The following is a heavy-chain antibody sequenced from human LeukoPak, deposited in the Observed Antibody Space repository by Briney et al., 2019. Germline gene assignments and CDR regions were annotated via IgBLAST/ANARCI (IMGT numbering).Heavy chain of an antibody. CDR2: ISYSGMTT. Sequence: SGTLSLTCTVPGGSISSTGYYWGWIRQPPGKGLEWIGSISYSGMTTYYNPSLKSRVTFSVDTSKNQFSLKLSSVTAADTAVYYCARHDGGNHFDYWGQGTLVTVSS. D-gene: IGHD4-23*01. CDR1: GGSISSTGYY. CDR3: ARHDGGNHFDY. V-gene: IGHV4-39*01. J-gene: IGHJ4*02.